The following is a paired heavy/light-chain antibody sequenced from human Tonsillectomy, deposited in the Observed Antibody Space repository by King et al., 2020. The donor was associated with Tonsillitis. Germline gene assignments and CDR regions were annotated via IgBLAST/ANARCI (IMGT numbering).Light chain of an antibody. V-gene: IGLV1-47*01. CDR1: RSNIGSNY. J-gene: IGLJ1*01. CDR2: RNN. CDR3: GTWDDSLSIYV. Sequence: QSELTQPPSASGTPGQTVTISCSGSRSNIGSNYVYWYQQFPGTTPKLLIYRNNQRPSGVSDRFSGSKSGTSASLAISGLRPEDESDYYCGTWDDSLSIYVFGTGTEVTVL.
Heavy chain of an antibody. CDR2: ISDSASHI. J-gene: IGHJ4*02. CDR1: GFTFSDYY. CDR3: AREFYSHSGGFYSY. V-gene: IGHV3-11*01. Sequence: QVQLVESGGGWVKPGGSLRLSCAASGFTFSDYYLSWIRQAPGKGLEWLADISDSASHIHYTPSVRGRFTISRDNAKNSLYLEMNSLTAEDTAIYFCAREFYSHSGGFYSYWGQGTLVTVSS. D-gene: IGHD3-22*01.